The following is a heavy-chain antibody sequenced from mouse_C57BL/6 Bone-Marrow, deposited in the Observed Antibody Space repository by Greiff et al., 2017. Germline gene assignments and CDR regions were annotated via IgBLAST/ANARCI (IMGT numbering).Heavy chain of an antibody. Sequence: QVQLQQPGAELVRPGTSVKLSCKASGYTFTSYWMHWVKQRPGQGLEWIGVIDPSDSYTNYNQKFKGKATLTVDTSSSTAYMQLSSLPSEDSAVYYCARWLLRWYFDVWGTGTTVTVSS. J-gene: IGHJ1*03. CDR2: IDPSDSYT. D-gene: IGHD2-3*01. CDR3: ARWLLRWYFDV. CDR1: GYTFTSYW. V-gene: IGHV1-59*01.